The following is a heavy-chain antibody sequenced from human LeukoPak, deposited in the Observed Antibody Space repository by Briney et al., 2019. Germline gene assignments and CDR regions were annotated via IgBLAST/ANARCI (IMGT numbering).Heavy chain of an antibody. Sequence: SGPTLVNPTQTLTLTCTFSGFSLSSSGVGVGWVRQPPGKAPECLALIYWDDDKRYSPSLKSRLTITKDTSKNEVVLTMSTMDPVDTATYYCVHCPPRSSWFHWGQGTLVTVSS. CDR2: IYWDDDK. V-gene: IGHV2-5*02. J-gene: IGHJ4*02. CDR1: GFSLSSSGVG. CDR3: VHCPPRSSWFH. D-gene: IGHD6-13*01.